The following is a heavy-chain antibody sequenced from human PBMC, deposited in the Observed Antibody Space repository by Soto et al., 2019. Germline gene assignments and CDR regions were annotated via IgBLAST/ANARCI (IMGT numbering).Heavy chain of an antibody. CDR2: IYPGDSDT. CDR1: GYTFTNYW. CDR3: AASLFYYGMDV. Sequence: EVQLVQSGAEVKKPGESLKISCKGSGYTFTNYWIGWVRQMPGKGPEWMGIIYPGDSDTKYNPSFQGQVTISADKSITTTYLQWSSLKASDTAIYYCAASLFYYGMDVWGQGTTVTVSS. V-gene: IGHV5-51*01. J-gene: IGHJ6*02.